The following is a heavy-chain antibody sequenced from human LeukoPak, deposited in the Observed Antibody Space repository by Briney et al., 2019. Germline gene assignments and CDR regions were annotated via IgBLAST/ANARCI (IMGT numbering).Heavy chain of an antibody. CDR2: FDPEDGET. V-gene: IGHV1-24*01. Sequence: ASVKVSCKVSGYTLTELSMHWVRQAPGKGLEWMGGFDPEDGETIYAQKFQGRVTMTEDTSTDTAYMELSSLRSEGTAVYYCARGLDSYALFDYWGQGTLVTVSS. J-gene: IGHJ4*02. CDR3: ARGLDSYALFDY. D-gene: IGHD5-18*01. CDR1: GYTLTELS.